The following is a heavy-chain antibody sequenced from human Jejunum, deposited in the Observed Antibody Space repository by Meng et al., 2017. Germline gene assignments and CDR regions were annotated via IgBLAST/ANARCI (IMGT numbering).Heavy chain of an antibody. Sequence: TSRGSRPSLVKPTETRTLNCTFSGVSLGNSGVGLGCIRQPPGKALEWLVVIYWDDDKRYSPSLKSRLTITKDTAKNQVVLAMTNMDPVDTATYYCAHRSSYSSTWNTPIFDYWGQGTLVTVSS. D-gene: IGHD6-13*01. V-gene: IGHV2-5*02. CDR2: IYWDDDK. CDR3: AHRSSYSSTWNTPIFDY. J-gene: IGHJ4*02. CDR1: GVSLGNSGVG.